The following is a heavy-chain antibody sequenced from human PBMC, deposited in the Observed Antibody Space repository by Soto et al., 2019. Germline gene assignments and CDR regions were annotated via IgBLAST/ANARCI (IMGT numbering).Heavy chain of an antibody. CDR3: ARDLAAAGNNDAFDI. J-gene: IGHJ3*02. D-gene: IGHD6-13*01. Sequence: ASVKVSCKASGYTFTSYAMHWVRQAPGQRLGWMGWINAGNGNTKYSQKFQGRVTITRDTSASTAYMELSSLRSEDTAVYYCARDLAAAGNNDAFDIWGQGTMVTVS. CDR2: INAGNGNT. CDR1: GYTFTSYA. V-gene: IGHV1-3*01.